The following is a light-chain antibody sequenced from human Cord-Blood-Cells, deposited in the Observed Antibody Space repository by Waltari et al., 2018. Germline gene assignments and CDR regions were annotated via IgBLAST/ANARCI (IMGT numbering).Light chain of an antibody. Sequence: IQMTQSPSSLSASVGDRVTITCRASKSISSYLNWYQQKPGKAPKLLIYAASSLQSGVPSRFSGSGSGTEFTLTISSLQPEDFATYYCQQSYSTLFTFGPGTKVDIK. CDR2: AAS. CDR1: KSISSY. CDR3: QQSYSTLFT. V-gene: IGKV1-39*01. J-gene: IGKJ3*01.